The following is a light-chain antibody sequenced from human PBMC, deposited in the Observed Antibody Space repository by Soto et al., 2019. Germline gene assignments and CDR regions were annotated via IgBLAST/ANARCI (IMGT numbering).Light chain of an antibody. V-gene: IGLV1-44*01. CDR1: SSNIGSNP. CDR3: AAWDSSLNAHLL. J-gene: IGLJ2*01. CDR2: SNN. Sequence: QAVVTQPPSASGTPGQRVTISSSGSSSNIGSNPVNWYQQLPGTAPKLLIYSNNQRPSGVPDRFSGSKSGTSASLAISALQSEDEADYYCAAWDSSLNAHLLFGGGTKLTVL.